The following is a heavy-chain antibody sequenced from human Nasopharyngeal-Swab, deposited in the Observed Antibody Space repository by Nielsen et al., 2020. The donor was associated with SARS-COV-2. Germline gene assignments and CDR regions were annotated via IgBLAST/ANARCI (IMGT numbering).Heavy chain of an antibody. J-gene: IGHJ4*02. CDR3: ARRGSSGWVFDY. Sequence: RQAPGKGLEWIGSIYYSGSTYYNPPLKSRVTISVDTSKNQFSLKLSSVTAADTAVYYCARRGSSGWVFDYWGQGTLVTVSS. V-gene: IGHV4-39*01. D-gene: IGHD6-19*01. CDR2: IYYSGST.